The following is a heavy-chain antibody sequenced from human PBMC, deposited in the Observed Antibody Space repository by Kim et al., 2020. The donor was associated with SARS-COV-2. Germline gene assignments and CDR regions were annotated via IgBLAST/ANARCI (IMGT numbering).Heavy chain of an antibody. J-gene: IGHJ4*02. CDR3: AKDAGYSSSWEDY. D-gene: IGHD6-13*01. CDR1: GFTFDDYA. CDR2: ISWNSGSI. V-gene: IGHV3-9*01. Sequence: GGSLRLSCAASGFTFDDYAMHWVRQAPGKGLEWVSGISWNSGSIGYADSVKGRFTISRDNAKNSLYLQMNSLRAEDTALYYCAKDAGYSSSWEDYWGQGT.